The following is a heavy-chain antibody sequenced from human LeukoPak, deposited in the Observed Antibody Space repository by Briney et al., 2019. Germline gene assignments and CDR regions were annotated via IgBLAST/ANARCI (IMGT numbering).Heavy chain of an antibody. Sequence: AGGSLRLSCAASGFTFSNFAMHWVRQAPGKGLEWVSAISGSGGSTYYADSVKGRFTISRDNSKNTLYLQMNSLRAEDTAVYYCANPTMIVWGHSEHWGQGTLVTVSS. V-gene: IGHV3-23*01. CDR3: ANPTMIVWGHSEH. D-gene: IGHD3-22*01. J-gene: IGHJ1*01. CDR1: GFTFSNFA. CDR2: ISGSGGST.